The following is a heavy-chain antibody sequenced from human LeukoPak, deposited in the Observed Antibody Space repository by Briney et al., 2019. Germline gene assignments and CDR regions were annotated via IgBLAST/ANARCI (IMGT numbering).Heavy chain of an antibody. V-gene: IGHV3-64*01. CDR1: GFTFSNYA. D-gene: IGHD6-19*01. CDR2: ITSNGGST. CDR3: AKDEAGYSSG. Sequence: GGSLRLSCAASGFTFSNYAMHWVRQAPGKGLEYVAAITSNGGSTYFANAVQGRFTISRDNSKNMVYLQMGSLRVEDTAVYYSAKDEAGYSSGWGQGTLVTVSS. J-gene: IGHJ4*02.